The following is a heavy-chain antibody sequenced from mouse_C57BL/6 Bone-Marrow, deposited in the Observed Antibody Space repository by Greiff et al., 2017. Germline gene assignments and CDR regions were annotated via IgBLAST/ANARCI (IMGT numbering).Heavy chain of an antibody. J-gene: IGHJ2*01. Sequence: VKLVESGPELVKPGASVKLSCKASGYTFTSYDINWVKQRPGQGLEWIGWIYPRDGSTKYNEKFKGKATLTVDTSSSTAYMELSSLTSEDSAVYYCARWNWDGTYWGQGTTLTVSS. CDR3: ARWNWDGTY. V-gene: IGHV1-85*01. CDR1: GYTFTSYD. D-gene: IGHD4-1*01. CDR2: IYPRDGST.